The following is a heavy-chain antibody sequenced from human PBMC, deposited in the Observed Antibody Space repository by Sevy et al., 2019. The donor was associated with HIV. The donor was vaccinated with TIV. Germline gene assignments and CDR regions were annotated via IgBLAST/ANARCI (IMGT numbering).Heavy chain of an antibody. CDR2: IYHSGST. D-gene: IGHD3-3*01. J-gene: IGHJ6*02. CDR1: GYSISSGYY. V-gene: IGHV4-38-2*02. CDR3: ARTSRFLGWLLPGGPDYGMDV. Sequence: SETLSLTCTVSGYSISSGYYWGWIRQPPGKGLEWIGSIYHSGSTYYNPSLKSRVTISVDTSKNKFSLKLSSVTAADTAMYYCARTSRFLGWLLPGGPDYGMDVWGQGTTVTVSS.